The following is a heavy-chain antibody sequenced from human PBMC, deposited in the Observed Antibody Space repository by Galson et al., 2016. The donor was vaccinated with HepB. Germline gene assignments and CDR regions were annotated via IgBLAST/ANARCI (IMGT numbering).Heavy chain of an antibody. D-gene: IGHD6-19*01. CDR1: GGTFSIYA. V-gene: IGHV1-69*06. CDR3: ARGYTSGWYWFDP. Sequence: SVKVSCKASGGTFSIYAISWVRQAPGQGLEWMGGNIPIFGTANYAQKFQGRVTITADKSTSTAYMELTSLRSEDTAVYYCARGYTSGWYWFDPWGQGTLVTVSS. J-gene: IGHJ5*02. CDR2: NIPIFGTA.